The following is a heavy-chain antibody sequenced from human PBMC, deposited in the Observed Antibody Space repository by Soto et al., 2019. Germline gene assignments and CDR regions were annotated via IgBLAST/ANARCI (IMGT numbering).Heavy chain of an antibody. J-gene: IGHJ5*02. V-gene: IGHV1-18*01. CDR3: AGDWRGAEGFDP. Sequence: QVQLVQSGTEVKKPGASVKVSCKASGYTFNNYGFSWVRQAPGQWLEGMGWIGTHNGDTTYAQSFQGIVTMTTDTSTTTSYMALRSLTFDDTAVYFCAGDWRGAEGFDPWGQGTLVIVSS. D-gene: IGHD3-3*01. CDR2: IGTHNGDT. CDR1: GYTFNNYG.